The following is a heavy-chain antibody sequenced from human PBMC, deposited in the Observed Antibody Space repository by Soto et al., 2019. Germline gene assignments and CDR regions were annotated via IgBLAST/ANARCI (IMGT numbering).Heavy chain of an antibody. Sequence: PSETLSLTRTVAGGSISSGSYLWGCIRQPPGKGLEWIGTVYYSGSTYYNPSLRSRVTISVDTSKNQFSLKLNTVTAADTAVYYCVRRGGAVAVTSRFDSWGQGTLVTVSS. CDR3: VRRGGAVAVTSRFDS. V-gene: IGHV4-39*01. CDR1: GGSISSGSYL. J-gene: IGHJ4*02. D-gene: IGHD6-19*01. CDR2: VYYSGST.